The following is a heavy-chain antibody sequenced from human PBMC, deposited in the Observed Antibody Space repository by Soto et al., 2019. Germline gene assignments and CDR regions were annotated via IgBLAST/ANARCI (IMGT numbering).Heavy chain of an antibody. CDR3: ARGHIVVEYFQH. J-gene: IGHJ1*01. CDR1: GYTFTSYA. V-gene: IGHV1-3*01. CDR2: INAGNGNT. D-gene: IGHD2-2*01. Sequence: ASVKVSCKASGYTFTSYAMHWVRQAPGQRLEWMGWINAGNGNTKYSQKFQGRVTITRDTSASTAYMELSSLRSEDTAVYYCARGHIVVEYFQHWGQGTLVTVS.